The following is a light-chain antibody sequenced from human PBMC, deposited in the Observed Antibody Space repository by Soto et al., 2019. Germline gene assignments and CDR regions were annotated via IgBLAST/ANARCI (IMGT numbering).Light chain of an antibody. V-gene: IGKV3-20*01. Sequence: VLTQSPGTVSLSPGERATLSCRASQSVTSDYLAWYQQKPGQAPRLLIYAASSRATGIPDRFSGSGSGTDCTLSISSLEPEDFAVYYCQQYGSSITWTFGQGTKVEIK. CDR1: QSVTSDY. J-gene: IGKJ1*01. CDR2: AAS. CDR3: QQYGSSITWT.